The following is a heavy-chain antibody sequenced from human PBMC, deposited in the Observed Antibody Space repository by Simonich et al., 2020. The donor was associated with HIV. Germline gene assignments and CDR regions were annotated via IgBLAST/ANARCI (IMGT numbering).Heavy chain of an antibody. CDR3: AKDRYYNFWSGYYDY. V-gene: IGHV3-23*01. D-gene: IGHD3-3*01. J-gene: IGHJ4*02. Sequence: EVQLLESGGGLVQPGGSLRLSWAASGFTFSSYAMSWVREAPGKGLGCVSAISGVGGSTQYADSGKGRFTISRDNSKNTLYLQMNSLRAEDTAVYYCAKDRYYNFWSGYYDYWGQGTLVTVSS. CDR1: GFTFSSYA. CDR2: ISGVGGST.